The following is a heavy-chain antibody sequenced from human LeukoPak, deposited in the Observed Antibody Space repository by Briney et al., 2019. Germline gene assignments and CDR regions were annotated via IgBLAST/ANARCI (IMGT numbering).Heavy chain of an antibody. CDR1: GFTFSSYA. D-gene: IGHD3-3*01. Sequence: GGSLRLSCAASGFTFSSYAMHWVRQAPGKGLEWVAVISYDGSNKYYADSVKGRFTISRDNSKNTLYLQMNSLRAEDTAVYYCASWRVATWDWGQGTLVTVSS. CDR3: ASWRVATWD. CDR2: ISYDGSNK. V-gene: IGHV3-30-3*01. J-gene: IGHJ4*02.